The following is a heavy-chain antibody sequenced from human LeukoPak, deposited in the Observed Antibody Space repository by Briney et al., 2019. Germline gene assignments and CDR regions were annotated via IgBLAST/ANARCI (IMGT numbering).Heavy chain of an antibody. J-gene: IGHJ3*01. CDR2: IKQDGSEK. CDR3: AKDLFGNLDAFDF. D-gene: IGHD1-14*01. Sequence: PGGSLRLSCAASGFTFSSYWMSWVRQAPGKGLEWVANIKQDGSEKYYVDSVKGRFTISRDNAKNSLYLQMNSLRAEDTAVYYCAKDLFGNLDAFDFWGQGTMVTVSS. CDR1: GFTFSSYW. V-gene: IGHV3-7*01.